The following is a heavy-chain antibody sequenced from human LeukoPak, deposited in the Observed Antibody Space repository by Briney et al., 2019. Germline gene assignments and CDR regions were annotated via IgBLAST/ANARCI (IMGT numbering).Heavy chain of an antibody. J-gene: IGHJ3*02. D-gene: IGHD6-19*01. CDR3: ARGGGSSGWYGDAFDI. Sequence: PSETLSLTCTVSGGSISSYYWSWIRQPPGKGLEWIGYIYYSGSTNYNPSLKSRVTISVDTSKNQFSLKLSSVTAADTAVYYCARGGGSSGWYGDAFDIWGQGTTVTVSS. CDR1: GGSISSYY. CDR2: IYYSGST. V-gene: IGHV4-59*01.